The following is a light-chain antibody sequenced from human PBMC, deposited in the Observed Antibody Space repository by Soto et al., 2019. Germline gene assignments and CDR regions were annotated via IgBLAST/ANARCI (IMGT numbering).Light chain of an antibody. CDR3: QQYNSYPWT. CDR1: QSISSW. J-gene: IGKJ1*01. CDR2: KAS. V-gene: IGKV1-5*03. Sequence: DIQMNQSPSTLSASVGDRVTITCRARQSISSWLAWYQQKPGKAPKLLIYKASSLESGVPSRFSGSGSGTEFTLTISSLQPDDFATYYCQQYNSYPWTFGQGTKVEIK.